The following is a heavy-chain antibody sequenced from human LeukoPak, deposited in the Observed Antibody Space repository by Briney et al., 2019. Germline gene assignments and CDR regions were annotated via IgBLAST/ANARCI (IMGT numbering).Heavy chain of an antibody. CDR1: GFTFSSYG. Sequence: GGSLRLSCAASGFTFSSYGMHWVRQAPGKGLEWVAVIWYDGSNKYYADSVKGQFTISRDNSKNTLFLQMNSLRAEDTAVYYCARDEGYCSGGSCYSDYFDYWGQGTLVTVSS. V-gene: IGHV3-33*08. D-gene: IGHD2-15*01. CDR2: IWYDGSNK. J-gene: IGHJ4*02. CDR3: ARDEGYCSGGSCYSDYFDY.